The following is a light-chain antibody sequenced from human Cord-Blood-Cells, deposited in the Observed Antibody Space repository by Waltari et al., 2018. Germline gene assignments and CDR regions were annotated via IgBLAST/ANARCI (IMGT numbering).Light chain of an antibody. CDR3: QQYNSYSRT. J-gene: IGKJ1*01. CDR2: KAY. V-gene: IGKV1-5*03. CDR1: TGISSR. Sequence: DIQMTQSPSTLSASVGARVTNTCRASTGISSRLAWYQQKPGKAPNLLIYKAYSLESGVPSRFSGIGSGTEFTLTISSLQPDDFATYYCQQYNSYSRTFGQGTKVEIK.